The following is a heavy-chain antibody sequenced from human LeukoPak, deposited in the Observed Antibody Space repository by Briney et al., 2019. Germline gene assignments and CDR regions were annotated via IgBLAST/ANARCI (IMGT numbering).Heavy chain of an antibody. V-gene: IGHV3-48*04. J-gene: IGHJ4*02. D-gene: IGHD1-26*01. CDR2: ISSSGSTI. CDR1: GFTFSNYK. Sequence: PGGSLRLSCAASGFTFSNYKMNWVRQAPGKGLEWVSYISSSGSTIYYADSVKGRFTISRDNAKNSLYLQMNSLRAEDTAVYYCARDKIVGATYFDYWGQGTLVTVSS. CDR3: ARDKIVGATYFDY.